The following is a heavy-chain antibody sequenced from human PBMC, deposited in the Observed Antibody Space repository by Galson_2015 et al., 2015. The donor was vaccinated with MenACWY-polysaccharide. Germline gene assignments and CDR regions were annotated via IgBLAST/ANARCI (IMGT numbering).Heavy chain of an antibody. CDR3: TRGGRLSIFQ. V-gene: IGHV4-59*01. CDR1: GGSFTNYY. D-gene: IGHD3-9*01. CDR2: MYSSGTT. Sequence: ETLSLTCTVSGGSFTNYYWGWVRQTPNMGLEWIGYMYSSGTTDYNPSLQSRATISIDTSKSQFSLKLNSVTAADTAVYFCTRGGRLSIFQWGQGTLLTVSS. J-gene: IGHJ4*02.